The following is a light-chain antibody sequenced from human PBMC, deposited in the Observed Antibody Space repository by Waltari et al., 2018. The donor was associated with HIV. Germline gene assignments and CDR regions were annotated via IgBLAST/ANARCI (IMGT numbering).Light chain of an antibody. Sequence: EIVLTQSPGTLSSSPGERATLSCGASQSVISSHLAWYQQKPGQAPRLLIYGATSRATGIPDRFSGSGSATDFTLSISRLEPEDFAMYYCQHYGSSPQVTFGGGTKVEIK. V-gene: IGKV3-20*01. J-gene: IGKJ4*01. CDR1: QSVISSH. CDR3: QHYGSSPQVT. CDR2: GAT.